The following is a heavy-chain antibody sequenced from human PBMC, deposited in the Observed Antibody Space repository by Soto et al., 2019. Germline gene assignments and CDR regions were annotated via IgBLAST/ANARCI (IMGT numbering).Heavy chain of an antibody. CDR2: IHHSGST. CDR1: GGSISRSNW. Sequence: QVQLQESGPGLVKPSGTLSLTCAVSGGSISRSNWWNWVRQPPGKGLEWIGEIHHSGSTNYNPSLKSRVTISVDKSKNQFSLKLNSVTAADTAVYYCARVRQGCSSTSCYFDPWGQGTLVTVSS. CDR3: ARVRQGCSSTSCYFDP. V-gene: IGHV4-4*02. J-gene: IGHJ5*02. D-gene: IGHD2-2*01.